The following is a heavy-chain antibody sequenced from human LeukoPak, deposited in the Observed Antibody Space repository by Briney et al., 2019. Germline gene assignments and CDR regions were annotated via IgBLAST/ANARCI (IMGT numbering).Heavy chain of an antibody. V-gene: IGHV4-59*08. D-gene: IGHD3-9*01. Sequence: SETLSLTCTVSGGSISSYYWSWLRQPPGKGLEWIGYIYYSGGTNYNPSIKSRVTISVDTSKNQFSLKLSFVTAADTAVYYCARLGYYDILTGYDWFDPWGQGTLVTVSS. CDR1: GGSISSYY. J-gene: IGHJ5*02. CDR2: IYYSGGT. CDR3: ARLGYYDILTGYDWFDP.